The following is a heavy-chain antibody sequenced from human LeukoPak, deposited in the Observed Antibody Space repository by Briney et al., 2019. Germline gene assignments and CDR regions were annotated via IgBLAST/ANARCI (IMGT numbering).Heavy chain of an antibody. CDR3: VREERSHRTAADIFDY. D-gene: IGHD6-13*01. CDR1: EFTFNSFT. J-gene: IGHJ4*02. CDR2: ISADGSTK. Sequence: GGSLRLSCAASEFTFNSFTMHWVRQPPGKGLEWVAFISADGSTKYYAESVKGRFTISRDNSKNTLFLQMNSLRPEDTAVYYCVREERSHRTAADIFDYWGQGTLVTVSS. V-gene: IGHV3-30-3*01.